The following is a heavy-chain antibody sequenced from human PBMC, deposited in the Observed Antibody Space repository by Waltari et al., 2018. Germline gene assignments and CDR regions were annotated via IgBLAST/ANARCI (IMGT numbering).Heavy chain of an antibody. D-gene: IGHD1-1*01. V-gene: IGHV3-53*01. CDR2: IYSGGST. CDR3: ASFTTKTH. CDR1: GFHVSNYY. Sequence: EVQLVESGGGLIQPGGSLRLSWAASGFHVSNYYMRGVRPAPGKGLEWVSLIYSGGSTYYADSVKGRFTFSRDNSRNTLYLQMNSLRAEDTAVYYCASFTTKTHWGQGTLVTVSS. J-gene: IGHJ4*02.